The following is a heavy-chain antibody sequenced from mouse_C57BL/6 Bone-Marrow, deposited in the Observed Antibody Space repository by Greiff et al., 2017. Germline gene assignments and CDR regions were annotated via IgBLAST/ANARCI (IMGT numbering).Heavy chain of an antibody. Sequence: QVQLQQSGAELARPGASVKLSCKASGYTFTSYGISWVKQRTGQGLEWIGEIYPRSGNTYYNEKFKGKATLTADKSYSTAYMELRSLTSEDSAVYFCGCFPVDYYGSSWGQGTLVTVSA. D-gene: IGHD1-1*01. CDR1: GYTFTSYG. J-gene: IGHJ3*01. V-gene: IGHV1-81*01. CDR2: IYPRSGNT. CDR3: GCFPVDYYGSS.